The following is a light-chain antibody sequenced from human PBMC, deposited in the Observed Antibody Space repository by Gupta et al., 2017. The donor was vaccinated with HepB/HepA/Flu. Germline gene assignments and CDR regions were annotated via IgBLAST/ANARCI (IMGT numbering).Light chain of an antibody. CDR1: SSNIGSTT. CDR3: ATWDDSLSRPV. V-gene: IGLV1-44*01. CDR2: HNN. Sequence: QSVLTQPPSSSGTPGQTATISCSGSSSNIGSTTVNWYQQVPGTAPKLLIYHNNQRPSGVPDRFSGSKSGTSASLAISGLQSEDEADYYCATWDDSLSRPVFGGGTTLTVL. J-gene: IGLJ2*01.